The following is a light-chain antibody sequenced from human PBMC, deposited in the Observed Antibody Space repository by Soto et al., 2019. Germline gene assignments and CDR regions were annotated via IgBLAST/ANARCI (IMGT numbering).Light chain of an antibody. CDR1: QRVNTC. CDR3: RQYGRSLEFA. Sequence: DIQITQSPSTLSASVGDRVSITCRASQRVNTCLAWYQQKPGKAPTLLIYDASSLQSGVPSRFSGSGSGTEFTLTISRLDPEDFAVYYCRQYGRSLEFAVGGGTKV. J-gene: IGKJ4*01. V-gene: IGKV1-5*01. CDR2: DAS.